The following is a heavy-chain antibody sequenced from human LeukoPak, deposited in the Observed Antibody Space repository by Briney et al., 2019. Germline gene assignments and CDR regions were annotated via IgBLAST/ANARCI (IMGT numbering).Heavy chain of an antibody. D-gene: IGHD2-2*01. J-gene: IGHJ3*02. CDR2: IYYSGST. V-gene: IGHV4-39*01. CDR3: ARQIVVVPAAIGAFDI. Sequence: PSETLSLTCTVSGGSISSSSYYWGWIRQPPGKGLEWIGSIYYSGSTYYNPSLKSRVTISVDTSKNQFSLKLSSVTAADTAVYYCARQIVVVPAAIGAFDIWGQGTMVTVSS. CDR1: GGSISSSSYY.